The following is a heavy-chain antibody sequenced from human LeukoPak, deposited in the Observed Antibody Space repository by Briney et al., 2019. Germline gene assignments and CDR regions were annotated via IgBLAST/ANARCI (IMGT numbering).Heavy chain of an antibody. J-gene: IGHJ4*02. CDR2: ISYDGSNK. CDR1: GFTFSSYA. D-gene: IGHD2-2*01. CDR3: ARSDIVVVPAAPPRVYFDY. V-gene: IGHV3-30-3*01. Sequence: GGSLRLSCSASGFTFSSYAMHWVRQAPGRGLEWVAVISYDGSNKYYADSVKGRFTISRDNSKNTLYLQMNSLRAEDTAVYYCARSDIVVVPAAPPRVYFDYWGQGTLVTVSS.